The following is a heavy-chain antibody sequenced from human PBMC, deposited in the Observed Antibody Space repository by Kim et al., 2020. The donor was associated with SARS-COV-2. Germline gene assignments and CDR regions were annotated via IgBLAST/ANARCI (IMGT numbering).Heavy chain of an antibody. J-gene: IGHJ3*01. D-gene: IGHD3-10*01. CDR1: GFTFDSDE. Sequence: GSLRLSCAATGFTFDSDEMHWVRQAPGKGLEWVSYITSSGGAKYYADSVKGRFTISRDNAKNSLYLQMNSLRAEDMAIYYCTRVSSTSYSHDAFDLWGQGTMVTVSS. V-gene: IGHV3-48*03. CDR2: ITSSGGAK. CDR3: TRVSSTSYSHDAFDL.